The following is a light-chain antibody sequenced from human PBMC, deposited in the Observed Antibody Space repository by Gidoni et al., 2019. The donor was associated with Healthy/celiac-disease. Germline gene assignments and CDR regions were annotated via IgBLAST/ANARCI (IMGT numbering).Light chain of an antibody. J-gene: IGKJ1*01. CDR1: QSIISY. Sequence: IQLTQSPSSLSASVGERVTSTCRASQSIISYLNWYQQKPGKAPKLLIYAASSLQSGVPSMCRGSGSGTDFILTISSLLPEDFATYYCQQSYSTLVTFXQXTKVXIK. V-gene: IGKV1-39*01. CDR3: QQSYSTLVT. CDR2: AAS.